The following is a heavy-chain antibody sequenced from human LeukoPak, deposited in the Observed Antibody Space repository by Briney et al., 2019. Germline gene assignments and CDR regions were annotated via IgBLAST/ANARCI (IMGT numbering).Heavy chain of an antibody. CDR2: INYSGST. D-gene: IGHD4-17*01. CDR1: GGAISSISYY. Sequence: SETLSLTCTVSGGAISSISYYWGWIRQPPGKGLGWIGSINYSGSTYYNPSLKSRVTISVETSKNQFSLKLSSVTAADTAVYYCARHGPSSYLYGYYFDYWGQGTLVTVSS. V-gene: IGHV4-39*01. CDR3: ARHGPSSYLYGYYFDY. J-gene: IGHJ4*02.